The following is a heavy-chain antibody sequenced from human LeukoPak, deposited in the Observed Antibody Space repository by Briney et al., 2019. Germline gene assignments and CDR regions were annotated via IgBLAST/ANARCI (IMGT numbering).Heavy chain of an antibody. D-gene: IGHD4-17*01. CDR3: AREQGAYGDPFYYYYYYMDV. CDR1: GYTFTSYV. CDR2: ISAYNGNT. J-gene: IGHJ6*03. Sequence: GASVKVSCKASGYTFTSYVISGVRQAPGQGLEWMGWISAYNGNTNYAQKLQGRVTMTTDTSTSTAYMELRSLRSDDTAVYYCAREQGAYGDPFYYYYYYMDVWGKGTTVTVSS. V-gene: IGHV1-18*01.